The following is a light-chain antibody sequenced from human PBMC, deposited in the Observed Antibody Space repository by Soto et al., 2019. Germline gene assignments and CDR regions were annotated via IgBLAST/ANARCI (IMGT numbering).Light chain of an antibody. CDR1: QSISSY. CDR3: QQSYSTPIFT. CDR2: AAS. V-gene: IGKV1-39*01. Sequence: DIQMTQSPSSLSASVGDRDTITCRASQSISSYLNWYQQKPGKAPKLLIYAASSLQSGVPSRFSGSGSGTDFTLTISSLEPEDFATYYCQQSYSTPIFTFGGGTKVDIK. J-gene: IGKJ3*01.